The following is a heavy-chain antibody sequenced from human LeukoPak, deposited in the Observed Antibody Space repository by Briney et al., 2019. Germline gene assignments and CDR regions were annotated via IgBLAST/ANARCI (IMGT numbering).Heavy chain of an antibody. J-gene: IGHJ4*02. CDR3: ARAREAYSSGWYGDY. CDR2: IIPIFGTA. Sequence: ASVKVSCKASGGTFSSYAISWVRQAPGQGLEWMGGIIPIFGTANYAQKFQGRVTITADESTSTAYMELSSLRSEDTAVYYCARAREAYSSGWYGDYWGQGTLDTVSS. CDR1: GGTFSSYA. V-gene: IGHV1-69*01. D-gene: IGHD6-19*01.